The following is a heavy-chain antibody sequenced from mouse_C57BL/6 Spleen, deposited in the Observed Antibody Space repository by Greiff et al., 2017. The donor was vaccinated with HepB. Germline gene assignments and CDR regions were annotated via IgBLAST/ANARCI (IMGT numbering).Heavy chain of an antibody. V-gene: IGHV1-81*01. J-gene: IGHJ3*01. CDR3: ARWLYDYDGY. D-gene: IGHD2-4*01. CDR2: IYPRSGNT. CDR1: GYTFTSYG. Sequence: QVQLQQSGAELARPGASVKLSCKASGYTFTSYGISWVKQRTGQGLEWIGEIYPRSGNTYYNEKFKGKATLTADKSSSTAYMELRSLTSEDSAVYFCARWLYDYDGYWGQGTLVTVSA.